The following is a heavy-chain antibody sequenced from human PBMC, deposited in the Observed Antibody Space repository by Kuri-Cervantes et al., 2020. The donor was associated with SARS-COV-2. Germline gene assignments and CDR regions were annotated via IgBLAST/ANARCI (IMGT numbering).Heavy chain of an antibody. Sequence: LRLSCTVSGGSISSGDYYWSWIRQPPGKGLEWIGYIYYSGSTYYNPSLKSRVTTSVDTSKNQFSLKLSSVTAADTAVYYCARADPVTHLFDYRGQGTLVTVSS. CDR2: IYYSGST. CDR3: ARADPVTHLFDY. V-gene: IGHV4-30-4*08. J-gene: IGHJ4*02. D-gene: IGHD4-17*01. CDR1: GGSISSGDYY.